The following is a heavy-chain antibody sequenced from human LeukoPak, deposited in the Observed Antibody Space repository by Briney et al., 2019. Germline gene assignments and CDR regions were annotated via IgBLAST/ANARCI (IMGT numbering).Heavy chain of an antibody. Sequence: GGSLRLSCAASGFTFSSYGMHWVRQAPGKGLEWVAVISHDGSNKYYADSVKGRFTISRDNAKNSLYLQMNSLRAEDTAVYYCARGYDAALSDYWGQGTLITVSS. D-gene: IGHD6-6*01. V-gene: IGHV3-30*03. CDR3: ARGYDAALSDY. J-gene: IGHJ4*02. CDR1: GFTFSSYG. CDR2: ISHDGSNK.